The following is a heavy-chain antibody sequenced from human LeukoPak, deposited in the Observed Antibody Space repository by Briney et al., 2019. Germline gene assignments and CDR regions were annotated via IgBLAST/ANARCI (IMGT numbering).Heavy chain of an antibody. Sequence: SETLSLTCTVAGGPISNSCYYWGRIRQPPGKGLEWIGCIYYSESTYYNPSLKSRVTLSVDTSKNQFSLKLSSVTAADTAVYYCARRRGRKFGERFYYYHYMDVWGKGTTVTISS. V-gene: IGHV4-39*07. CDR3: ARRRGRKFGERFYYYHYMDV. CDR1: GGPISNSCYY. CDR2: IYYSEST. D-gene: IGHD3-10*01. J-gene: IGHJ6*03.